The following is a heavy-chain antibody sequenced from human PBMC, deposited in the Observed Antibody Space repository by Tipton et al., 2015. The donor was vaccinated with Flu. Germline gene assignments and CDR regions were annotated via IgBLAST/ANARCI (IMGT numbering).Heavy chain of an antibody. Sequence: SLRLSCAASGFIFSDSYMSWIRQAPGKGLEWVSYISGSGSFIYYADSVKGRFTISRDNAKNSLYLQLNSLRIEDTAVYYCSESLNFWGQGTLVTVSS. CDR3: SESLNF. CDR1: GFIFSDSY. CDR2: ISGSGSFI. J-gene: IGHJ4*02. V-gene: IGHV3-11*04.